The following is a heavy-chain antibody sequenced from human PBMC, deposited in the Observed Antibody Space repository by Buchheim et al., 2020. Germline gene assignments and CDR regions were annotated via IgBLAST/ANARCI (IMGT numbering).Heavy chain of an antibody. CDR3: ARDQFLYYDSSGYLDYFDY. D-gene: IGHD3-22*01. CDR2: INPSGGST. V-gene: IGHV1-46*01. J-gene: IGHJ4*02. Sequence: QVQLVQSGAEVKKPGASVKVSCKASGYTFTSYYMHWVRQAPGQGLEWMGIINPSGGSTSYAQKFQGRVTMTRDTSTSTVYMELSSLSSEDTAVYYCARDQFLYYDSSGYLDYFDYWGQGTL. CDR1: GYTFTSYY.